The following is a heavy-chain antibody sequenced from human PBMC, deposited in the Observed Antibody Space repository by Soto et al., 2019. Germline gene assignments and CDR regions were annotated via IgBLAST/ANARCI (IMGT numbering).Heavy chain of an antibody. J-gene: IGHJ5*02. D-gene: IGHD2-2*01. CDR3: ALITDCSSTDSYLASFDP. CDR2: IFSNDDK. Sequence: SGPTLVNPTETLTLTCTVSGLSLSTGKLGVSWIRQPPGKALEWLAHIFSNDDKSYSTSLRSRVTISKDTSRSQVVLTMTNMDPLDSGTYYCALITDCSSTDSYLASFDPWGQGTLVTVSS. CDR1: GLSLSTGKLG. V-gene: IGHV2-26*01.